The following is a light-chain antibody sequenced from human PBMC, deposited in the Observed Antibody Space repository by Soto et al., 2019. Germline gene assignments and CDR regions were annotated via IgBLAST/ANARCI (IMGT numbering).Light chain of an antibody. CDR2: GAS. J-gene: IGKJ2*01. CDR3: QQYGSSPYT. CDR1: QSVSSSY. Sequence: EIVLTQSPGTLSLSPGERATLSCRASQSVSSSYLAWYQQKLGQAPSLLIYGASSRATGIPDRFSGSGSGTDFTLTINELEPEDFAVYYCQQYGSSPYTFGQGTKLEI. V-gene: IGKV3-20*01.